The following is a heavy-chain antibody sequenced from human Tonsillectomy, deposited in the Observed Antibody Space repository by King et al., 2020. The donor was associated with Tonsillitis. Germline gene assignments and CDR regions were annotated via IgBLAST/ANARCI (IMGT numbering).Heavy chain of an antibody. CDR3: ARDLMGATAGFDY. CDR1: GFTVSSNY. Sequence: VQLVESGGGLIQPGGSLRLSCAASGFTVSSNYMTWVRQAPGKGLEWVSVIYSGGSTYYADAVKGRVTTSRDNSKNTLYLQMNSLRAEDTAVYYCARDLMGATAGFDYWGQGTLVTVSS. V-gene: IGHV3-53*01. D-gene: IGHD1-26*01. J-gene: IGHJ4*02. CDR2: IYSGGST.